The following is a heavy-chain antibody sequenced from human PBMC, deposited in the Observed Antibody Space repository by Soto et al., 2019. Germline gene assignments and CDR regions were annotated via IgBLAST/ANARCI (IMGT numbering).Heavy chain of an antibody. CDR1: GFTFSDYY. V-gene: IGHV3-11*06. Sequence: GGSLRLSCAASGFTFSDYYMSWIRQAPGKGLEWVSYISSSSSYTNYADSVKGRFTISRDNAKNSLYLQMNSLRAEDTAVYYCARAKSDCSGGSCYLRFYFDYWGQGTLVTVSS. CDR3: ARAKSDCSGGSCYLRFYFDY. CDR2: ISSSSSYT. J-gene: IGHJ4*02. D-gene: IGHD2-15*01.